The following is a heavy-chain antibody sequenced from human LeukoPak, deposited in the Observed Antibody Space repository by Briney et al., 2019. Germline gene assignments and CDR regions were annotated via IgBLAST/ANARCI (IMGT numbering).Heavy chain of an antibody. J-gene: IGHJ4*02. D-gene: IGHD3-10*01. Sequence: QPGGSLRLSCAASGFTFSSYWMSWVRQAPGKGREWVANIKQDGSEKYYVDSVKGRFTISRDNAKNSLYLQMNSLRAEDTAVYYCAREYVGSGSFTNDYWGQGTLVTVSS. CDR3: AREYVGSGSFTNDY. CDR1: GFTFSSYW. V-gene: IGHV3-7*01. CDR2: IKQDGSEK.